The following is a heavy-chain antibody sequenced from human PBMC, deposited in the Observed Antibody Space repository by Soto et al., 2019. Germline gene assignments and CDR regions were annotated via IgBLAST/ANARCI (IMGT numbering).Heavy chain of an antibody. D-gene: IGHD3-16*01. CDR2: IWYDGSNK. Sequence: SLKISCAASGFTFSSYGMHWVRQAPGKGLEWVAVIWYDGSNKYYADSVKGRFTISRDNSKNTLYLQMNSLRAEDTAVYYCARDAPRVMITFGGVTPNWFDPWGQGTLVTVSS. V-gene: IGHV3-33*01. CDR1: GFTFSSYG. CDR3: ARDAPRVMITFGGVTPNWFDP. J-gene: IGHJ5*02.